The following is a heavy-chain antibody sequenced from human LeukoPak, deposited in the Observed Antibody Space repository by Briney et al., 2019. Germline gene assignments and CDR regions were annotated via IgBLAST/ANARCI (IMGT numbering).Heavy chain of an antibody. V-gene: IGHV4-34*01. J-gene: IGHJ5*02. CDR1: GGSFSGYY. D-gene: IGHD5-24*01. Sequence: SETLSLTCAVYGGSFSGYYWSWIRQPPGKGLEWIGEINHSGSTNYNLSLKSRVTISVDTSKNQFSLKLSSVTAADTAVYYCARGKGNGYKKMENWFDPWGQGTLVTVSS. CDR3: ARGKGNGYKKMENWFDP. CDR2: INHSGST.